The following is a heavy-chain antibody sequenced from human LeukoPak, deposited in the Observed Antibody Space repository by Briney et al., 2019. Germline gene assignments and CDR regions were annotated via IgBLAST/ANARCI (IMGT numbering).Heavy chain of an antibody. CDR3: ARMFCGGDCYTPAYAFDT. V-gene: IGHV4-59*01. Sequence: PSETLSLTCTVSGGSISSYYWSWIRQPPGKGLEWIGYIYYSGSTNYNPSLKSRVTISVDTSKNQFSLKLSSVTAADTAVYYCARMFCGGDCYTPAYAFDTWGQGTMVTVSS. D-gene: IGHD2-21*02. J-gene: IGHJ3*02. CDR2: IYYSGST. CDR1: GGSISSYY.